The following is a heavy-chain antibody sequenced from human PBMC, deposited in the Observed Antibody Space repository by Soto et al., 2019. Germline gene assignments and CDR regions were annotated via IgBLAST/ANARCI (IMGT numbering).Heavy chain of an antibody. Sequence: EVQLVESGGGLVKPGGSLRLSCAASGITFHNAWMTWVRQAPGKGLEWVGRIKSKTDGGTTDYAAPVIGRFTISRDDSKNTLYLQMNSLKSEDTAVYYCGTDAVTCGGGVPEDYLGQGTLVTVSS. V-gene: IGHV3-15*01. CDR2: IKSKTDGGTT. CDR3: GTDAVTCGGGVPEDY. J-gene: IGHJ4*02. D-gene: IGHD3-16*01. CDR1: GITFHNAW.